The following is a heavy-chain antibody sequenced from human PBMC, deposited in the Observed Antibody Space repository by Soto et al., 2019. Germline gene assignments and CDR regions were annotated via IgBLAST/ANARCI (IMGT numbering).Heavy chain of an antibody. CDR1: GGSISSYY. CDR2: IYYSGST. J-gene: IGHJ4*02. Sequence: SETLSLTCTVSGGSISSYYWSWIRQPPGKGLEWIGYIYYSGSTNYNPSLKSRVTISVDTSKNQFSLKLSSVTAADTAVYYCAREYYDILTGYPRFDYRGQRTLVTVSS. V-gene: IGHV4-59*01. CDR3: AREYYDILTGYPRFDY. D-gene: IGHD3-9*01.